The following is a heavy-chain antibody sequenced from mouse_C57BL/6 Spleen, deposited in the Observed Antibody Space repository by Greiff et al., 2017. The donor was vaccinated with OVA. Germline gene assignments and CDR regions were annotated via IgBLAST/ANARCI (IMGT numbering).Heavy chain of an antibody. Sequence: QVQLKQSGPELVKPGASVKISCKASGYAFSSSWMNWVKQRPGKGLEWIGRIYPGDGATNYNGKFKGKSTLTADKSSSTAYMQLSSLTSEDSAVYCCARDYEWFGYWGQGTLVTVSA. D-gene: IGHD2-4*01. J-gene: IGHJ3*01. CDR1: GYAFSSSW. CDR2: IYPGDGAT. CDR3: ARDYEWFGY. V-gene: IGHV1-82*01.